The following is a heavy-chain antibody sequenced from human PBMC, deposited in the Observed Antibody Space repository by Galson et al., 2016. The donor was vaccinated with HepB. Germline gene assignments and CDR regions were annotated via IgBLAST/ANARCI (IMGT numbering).Heavy chain of an antibody. Sequence: TLSLTCTVSGGSISSGGYYWSWIRQHPGKGLEWIAYIYYTGSTYYNPSLKSRVSISVDMSKNQFSLKLSSVTAADAAVYFCARVRRRRPAGNLVVDFDSWGQGTLVTVSS. CDR1: GGSISSGGYY. V-gene: IGHV4-31*03. CDR2: IYYTGST. CDR3: ARVRRRRPAGNLVVDFDS. J-gene: IGHJ4*02. D-gene: IGHD3-22*01.